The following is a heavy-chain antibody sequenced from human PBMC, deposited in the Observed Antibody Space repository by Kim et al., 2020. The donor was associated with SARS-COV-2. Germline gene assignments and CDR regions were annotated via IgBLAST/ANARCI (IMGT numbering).Heavy chain of an antibody. Sequence: ASVKVSCKASGYTFTSYYMHWVRQAPGQGFEWMGIINPSGGSTSYAQKFKGRVTMTRDTSTSTVYMELSSLSSEDTAVYYCAGDGYCSGGSCYLLYYFDYWGQGTLVTVSS. J-gene: IGHJ4*02. CDR2: INPSGGST. D-gene: IGHD2-15*01. CDR1: GYTFTSYY. CDR3: AGDGYCSGGSCYLLYYFDY. V-gene: IGHV1-46*01.